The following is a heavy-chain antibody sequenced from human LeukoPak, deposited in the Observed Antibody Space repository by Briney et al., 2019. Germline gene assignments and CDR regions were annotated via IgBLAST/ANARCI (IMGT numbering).Heavy chain of an antibody. CDR3: AGGPDYGGYYFDY. J-gene: IGHJ4*02. CDR2: IYSGGST. Sequence: GGSLRLSCAAFGFTVSSNYMSWVRQAPGKGLEWVSVIYSGGSTYYADSVKGRFTISRDNSKNTLYLQMNSLRAEDTAVYYCAGGPDYGGYYFDYWGQGTLVTVSS. CDR1: GFTVSSNY. V-gene: IGHV3-53*01. D-gene: IGHD4-23*01.